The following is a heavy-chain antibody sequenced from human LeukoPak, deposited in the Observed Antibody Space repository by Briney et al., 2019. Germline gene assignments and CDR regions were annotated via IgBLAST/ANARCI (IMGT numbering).Heavy chain of an antibody. V-gene: IGHV1-2*02. Sequence: ASVKVSCKASGYTFTGYYMHWVRQAPGQGLEWMGWINPNSGGTNYAQKFQGRVTMTRDTSISTAYMELSRLRSEDTAVYYCATNYGDYPTGYYYMDVWGKGTTVTVSS. D-gene: IGHD4-17*01. CDR1: GYTFTGYY. CDR3: ATNYGDYPTGYYYMDV. CDR2: INPNSGGT. J-gene: IGHJ6*03.